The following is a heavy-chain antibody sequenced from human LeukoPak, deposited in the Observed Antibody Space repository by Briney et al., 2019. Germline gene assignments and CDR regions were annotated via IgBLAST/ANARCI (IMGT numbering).Heavy chain of an antibody. CDR3: ARSGAGYYDSSGYYYTPRYFDY. Sequence: PGGSLRLSCAASGFTVSSNYMSWVRQAPGKGLEWVSVIYSGGSTYYADSVKGRFTISRDNPKNTLYLQMNSLRAEDTAVYYCARSGAGYYDSSGYYYTPRYFDYWGQGTLVTVSS. CDR2: IYSGGST. V-gene: IGHV3-66*01. J-gene: IGHJ4*02. CDR1: GFTVSSNY. D-gene: IGHD3-22*01.